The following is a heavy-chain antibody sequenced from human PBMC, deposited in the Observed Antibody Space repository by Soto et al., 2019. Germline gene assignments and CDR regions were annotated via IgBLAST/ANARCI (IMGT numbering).Heavy chain of an antibody. V-gene: IGHV3-13*05. Sequence: EVQLVESGGGLVQPGGSLRLSCEASGFTFRNYDMHWVRQGTGKGLEWVSRISAAGDPDYADSVEGRFNISRENAQNSFFLEMNSLTVGDTPIYYCARTDRDFYGLDVWGQGTTVMVSS. CDR2: ISAAGDP. CDR1: GFTFRNYD. CDR3: ARTDRDFYGLDV. J-gene: IGHJ6*02.